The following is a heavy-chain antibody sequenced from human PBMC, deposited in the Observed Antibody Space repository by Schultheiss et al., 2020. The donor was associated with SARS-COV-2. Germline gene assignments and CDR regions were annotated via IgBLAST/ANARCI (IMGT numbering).Heavy chain of an antibody. CDR2: ISSSSTYL. Sequence: GGSLRLSCAASGFTFSSYSMNWVRQAPGKGLEWVASISSSSTYLSYADSVKGRFTISRDNAKNSLYLQMNSLRAEDTAVYYCATNDVDCFSTSCYPKYFDYWGQGTLVTVSS. CDR3: ATNDVDCFSTSCYPKYFDY. J-gene: IGHJ4*02. CDR1: GFTFSSYS. D-gene: IGHD2-2*01. V-gene: IGHV3-21*04.